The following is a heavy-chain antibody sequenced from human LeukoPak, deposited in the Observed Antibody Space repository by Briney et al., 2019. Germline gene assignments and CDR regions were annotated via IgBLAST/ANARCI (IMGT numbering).Heavy chain of an antibody. Sequence: SGTLSLTCAVYGGSFSGYYWSWIRQPPGKGPEWIGEINHSGSTNYNPSLKSRVTISVDTSKNQFSLKLNSVTAADTAVYYCARGQILINYWGQGTLVTVSS. J-gene: IGHJ4*02. D-gene: IGHD2-8*01. CDR3: ARGQILINY. CDR1: GGSFSGYY. CDR2: INHSGST. V-gene: IGHV4-34*01.